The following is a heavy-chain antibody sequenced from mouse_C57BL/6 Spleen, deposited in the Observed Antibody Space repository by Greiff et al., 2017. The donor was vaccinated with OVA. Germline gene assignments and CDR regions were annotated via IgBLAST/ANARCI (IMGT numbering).Heavy chain of an antibody. CDR2: IHPSDSDT. J-gene: IGHJ2*01. CDR3: AITLPLGRFAY. CDR1: GYTFTSYW. V-gene: IGHV1-74*01. D-gene: IGHD6-1*01. Sequence: QVQLQQPGAELVKPGASVKVSCKASGYTFTSYWMHWVNQRPGQSLEWIGRIHPSDSDTNYNQKFKGRSTLTVDKASSTTYMQLSSLTSEDSAVFYYAITLPLGRFAYWGQGTTLTVSS.